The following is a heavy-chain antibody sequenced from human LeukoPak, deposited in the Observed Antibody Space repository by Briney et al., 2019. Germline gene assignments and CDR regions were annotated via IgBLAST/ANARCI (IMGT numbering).Heavy chain of an antibody. V-gene: IGHV3-30-3*01. J-gene: IGHJ4*02. CDR2: ISYDGSNK. CDR3: ANQVDGYNFGYFDY. CDR1: GFTFSSYA. D-gene: IGHD5-24*01. Sequence: GGSLRLSCAASGFTFSSYAMHWVRQAPGKGLEWVAVISYDGSNKYYADSVKGRFTISRDNSKNTLYLQMNSLRAEDTAVYYCANQVDGYNFGYFDYWGQGTLVTVSS.